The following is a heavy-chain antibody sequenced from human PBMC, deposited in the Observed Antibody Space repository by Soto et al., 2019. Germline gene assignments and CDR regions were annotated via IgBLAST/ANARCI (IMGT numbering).Heavy chain of an antibody. V-gene: IGHV1-8*01. CDR3: ARVSTYYDFWSGYDNWFDP. J-gene: IGHJ5*02. Sequence: ASVKVSCKASGYTFTSYDINWVRQATGQGLEWMGWMNPNSGNTGYAQKFQGRVTMTRNTSISTAYMELSSLRSEDTAVYYCARVSTYYDFWSGYDNWFDPWGQGTLVTVSS. D-gene: IGHD3-3*01. CDR1: GYTFTSYD. CDR2: MNPNSGNT.